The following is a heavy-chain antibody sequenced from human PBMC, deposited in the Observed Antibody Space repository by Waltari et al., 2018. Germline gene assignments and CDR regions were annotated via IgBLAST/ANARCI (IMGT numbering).Heavy chain of an antibody. Sequence: QVQLVESGGGVVQPGRSLSLSCAASGFTFSSYAMTWARQAPGKGLEWVAVISYDGSNKYYADSVKGRFTISRDNSKNTLYLQMNSLRAEDTAVYYCARDPVGWQLGPGGYYFDYWGQGTLVTVSS. D-gene: IGHD1-1*01. CDR3: ARDPVGWQLGPGGYYFDY. J-gene: IGHJ4*02. CDR1: GFTFSSYA. V-gene: IGHV3-30-3*01. CDR2: ISYDGSNK.